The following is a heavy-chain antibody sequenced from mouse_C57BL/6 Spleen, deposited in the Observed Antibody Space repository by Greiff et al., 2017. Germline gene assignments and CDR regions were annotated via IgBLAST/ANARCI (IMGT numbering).Heavy chain of an antibody. Sequence: EVQRVESGGGLVQPGGSMKLSCAASGFTFSDAWMDWVRQSPEKGLEWVAEIRNKANNHATYYAESVKGRFTISRDDSKSSVYLQMNSLRAEDTGIYYCTRLYYYGSEGYWYFDVWGTGTTVTVSS. D-gene: IGHD1-1*01. CDR2: IRNKANNHAT. V-gene: IGHV6-6*01. CDR1: GFTFSDAW. CDR3: TRLYYYGSEGYWYFDV. J-gene: IGHJ1*03.